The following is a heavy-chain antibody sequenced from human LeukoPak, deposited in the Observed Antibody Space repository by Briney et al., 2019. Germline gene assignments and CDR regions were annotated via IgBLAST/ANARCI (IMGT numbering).Heavy chain of an antibody. V-gene: IGHV4-39*01. J-gene: IGHJ4*02. Sequence: PSETLSLTCTVSGGSISSSSYYWGWIRQPPGKGLEWIGSIYYSGSTYYNPSLKGRVTISVDTSKNQFSLKLSSVTAADTAVYYCARPFAFGGSTAHDYFDYWGQGTLVTVSS. D-gene: IGHD1-26*01. CDR2: IYYSGST. CDR3: ARPFAFGGSTAHDYFDY. CDR1: GGSISSSSYY.